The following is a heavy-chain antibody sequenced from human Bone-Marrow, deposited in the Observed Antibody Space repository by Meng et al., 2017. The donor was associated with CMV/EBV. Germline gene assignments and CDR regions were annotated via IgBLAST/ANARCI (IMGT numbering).Heavy chain of an antibody. V-gene: IGHV4-34*01. CDR3: ARSGVAIPHIAARRRNGMDV. CDR1: GGSFSGYY. J-gene: IGHJ6*02. CDR2: INRSVST. D-gene: IGHD6-6*01. Sequence: SETLSLTCAVYGGSFSGYYWSWIRQPPGKGLEWIGEINRSVSTNYNPSLKSRVTISVDTSKNQFPLKLSSVTAADTAVYYCARSGVAIPHIAARRRNGMDVWGQGTTVTVSS.